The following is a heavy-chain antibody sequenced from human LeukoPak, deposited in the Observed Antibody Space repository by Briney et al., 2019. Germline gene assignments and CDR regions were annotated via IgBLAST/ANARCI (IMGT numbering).Heavy chain of an antibody. J-gene: IGHJ4*02. CDR2: IIPIFGKA. CDR3: ARDPTNRRRVDTAMATDY. CDR1: GGTFSSYA. V-gene: IGHV1-69*05. Sequence: SVKVSCKASGGTFSSYAISWVRQAPGQGLEWMGRIIPIFGKANYAQKFQGRVTISTDASTSTAYMELSSLRSEDTAVYYCARDPTNRRRVDTAMATDYWGQGTLVTVSS. D-gene: IGHD5-18*01.